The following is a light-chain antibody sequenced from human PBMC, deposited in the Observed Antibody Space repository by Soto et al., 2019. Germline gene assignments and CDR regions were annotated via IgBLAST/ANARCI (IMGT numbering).Light chain of an antibody. V-gene: IGKV3-20*01. J-gene: IGKJ5*01. CDR1: QSVSNNY. CDR2: GAS. Sequence: IVLTQSPGTLSLSPGERATLSCRASQSVSNNYLAWYQQKPGQAPRLLIYGASSRATGIPDRFSGSGSGTDFTLTISRLEPADFAVYYCQQYGTSPITFGQGTRLEIK. CDR3: QQYGTSPIT.